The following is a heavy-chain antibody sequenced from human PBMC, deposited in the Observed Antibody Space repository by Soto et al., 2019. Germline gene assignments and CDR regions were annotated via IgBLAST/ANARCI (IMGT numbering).Heavy chain of an antibody. Sequence: TLSLTCTVSGVPISNSSYYWGWIRRPPGKGLEWIGTIYYSGITYYNPSLKSRVTISVDTSKNQFSLKLTSVTAADTAVYYCARHGSNWGQGTLVTVSS. CDR3: ARHGSN. CDR1: GVPISNSSYY. J-gene: IGHJ4*02. V-gene: IGHV4-39*01. CDR2: IYYSGIT.